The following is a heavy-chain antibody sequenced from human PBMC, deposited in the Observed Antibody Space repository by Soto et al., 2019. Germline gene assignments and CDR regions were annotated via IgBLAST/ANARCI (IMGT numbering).Heavy chain of an antibody. CDR3: ARATVTALTA. D-gene: IGHD2-21*02. Sequence: EQLVQSGAEVKKPGSSVKVSCKASGGAFSSKTISWVRQVPGQGLEWMGAIIPLYGTTNYAQTFQGRLTITADKSTSTAYMELSSLISEDTAVFYCARATVTALTAWGQGTQVTVSS. J-gene: IGHJ5*02. V-gene: IGHV1-69*06. CDR2: IIPLYGTT. CDR1: GGAFSSKT.